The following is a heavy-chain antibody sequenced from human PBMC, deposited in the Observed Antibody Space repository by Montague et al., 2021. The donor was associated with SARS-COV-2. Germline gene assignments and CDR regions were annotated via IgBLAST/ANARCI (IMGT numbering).Heavy chain of an antibody. Sequence: SETLSLTCTVSGGSLSGHHWSWIRQPPGKGLEWIGYIFHSGNTNYNPSLKSRVTISVDTSKNQFSLKLSSVTAADTAVYYCASTYGGNLGYYYYYMDVWGKGTTVTVSS. D-gene: IGHD4-23*01. CDR3: ASTYGGNLGYYYYYMDV. V-gene: IGHV4-59*11. J-gene: IGHJ6*03. CDR1: GGSLSGHH. CDR2: IFHSGNT.